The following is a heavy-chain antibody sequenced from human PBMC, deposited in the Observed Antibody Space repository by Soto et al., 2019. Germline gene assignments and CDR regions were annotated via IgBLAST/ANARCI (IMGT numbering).Heavy chain of an antibody. D-gene: IGHD1-26*01. CDR2: ISGSGGST. J-gene: IGHJ4*02. CDR1: GFTLSRYA. Sequence: EVPLLESGGGLVQPGGSLRLSCAASGFTLSRYAMRWVRQAPVKGLEWVSAISGSGGSTYYADVVKGRFTISRDNSKNTMYLQMNSLRGGDTALYYCASRGSGSYYDYWGQGTLVTVSS. V-gene: IGHV3-23*01. CDR3: ASRGSGSYYDY.